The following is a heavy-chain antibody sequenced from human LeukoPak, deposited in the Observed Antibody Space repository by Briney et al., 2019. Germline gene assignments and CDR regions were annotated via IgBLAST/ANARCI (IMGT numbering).Heavy chain of an antibody. CDR3: ASRYCSGGSCYWFDP. CDR1: GGSISSSSYY. V-gene: IGHV4-39*07. CDR2: IYYSGST. J-gene: IGHJ5*02. D-gene: IGHD2-15*01. Sequence: PSETLSLTCTVSGGSISSSSYYWGWIRQPPGKGLEWIGSIYYSGSTYYNPSLKSRVTISVDTSKNQFSLKLSSVTAADTAVYYCASRYCSGGSCYWFDPWGQGTLVTVSS.